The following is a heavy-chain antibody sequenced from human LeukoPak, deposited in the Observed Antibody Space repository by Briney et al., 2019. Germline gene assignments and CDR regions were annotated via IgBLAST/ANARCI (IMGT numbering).Heavy chain of an antibody. Sequence: PSETLSLACSVSGGSISSLYWSWIRQPPGKGLEWIGYIYYTGSTNYNPSLKSRVTMFVDMSKNQFSLRLSSVTAADTAVYYCARHRAYSSSSPFDYWGQGTLVTVSS. V-gene: IGHV4-59*08. J-gene: IGHJ4*02. CDR2: IYYTGST. CDR3: ARHRAYSSSSPFDY. CDR1: GGSISSLY. D-gene: IGHD6-6*01.